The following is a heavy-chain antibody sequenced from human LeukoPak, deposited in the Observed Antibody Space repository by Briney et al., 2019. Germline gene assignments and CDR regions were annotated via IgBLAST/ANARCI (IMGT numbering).Heavy chain of an antibody. CDR3: ARERAAQYDC. Sequence: PGGSLRLSCAASGFTFSSYSMNWVRQAPGKGLEWVSSISSSSSYIYYADSVKGRFTMSRDNAKNSLYLQMSSLRAEDTAVYYCARERAAQYDCWGQGILVTVSS. CDR2: ISSSSSYI. J-gene: IGHJ4*02. V-gene: IGHV3-21*01. CDR1: GFTFSSYS. D-gene: IGHD3-16*01.